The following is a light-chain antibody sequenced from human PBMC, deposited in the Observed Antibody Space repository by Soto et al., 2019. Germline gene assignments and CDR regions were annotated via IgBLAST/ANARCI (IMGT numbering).Light chain of an antibody. J-gene: IGKJ1*01. Sequence: DIQMTQSPSSLSASVGDRVTITCRASQSIDNYLNWYQQKPGKAPNLLIYAASTLLSGVPSRFSGRGSGTHFTLTISSLQPEDFATYYCLQDYNYPQTFGQGTKVEIK. V-gene: IGKV1-39*01. CDR2: AAS. CDR1: QSIDNY. CDR3: LQDYNYPQT.